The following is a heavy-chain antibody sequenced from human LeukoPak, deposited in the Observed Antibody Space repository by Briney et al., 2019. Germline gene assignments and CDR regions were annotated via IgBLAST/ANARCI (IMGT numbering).Heavy chain of an antibody. V-gene: IGHV3-64D*06. Sequence: GGSLRLSCSASGFTFSSYAMHWVRQAPGKGLEYVSGISTNGDSTYYADSVKSRFTISRDNSRNTLYLQMSSLRAEDTAVYYCVKGSDYVWGSYRVFDYWGQGTLVTVSS. CDR1: GFTFSSYA. D-gene: IGHD3-16*02. CDR3: VKGSDYVWGSYRVFDY. J-gene: IGHJ4*02. CDR2: ISTNGDST.